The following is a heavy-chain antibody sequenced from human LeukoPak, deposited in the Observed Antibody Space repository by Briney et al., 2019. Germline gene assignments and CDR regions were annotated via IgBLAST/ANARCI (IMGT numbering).Heavy chain of an antibody. CDR3: ARLHCSSTSCPSYYYYYGMDV. D-gene: IGHD2-2*01. CDR2: IIPIFGIA. J-gene: IGHJ6*02. Sequence: ASVKVSCKASGGTFSSYAISWVRQAPGQELEWMGRIIPIFGIANYAQKFQGRVTITADKSTSTAYMELSSLRSEDTAVYYCARLHCSSTSCPSYYYYYGMDVWGQGTTVTVSS. CDR1: GGTFSSYA. V-gene: IGHV1-69*04.